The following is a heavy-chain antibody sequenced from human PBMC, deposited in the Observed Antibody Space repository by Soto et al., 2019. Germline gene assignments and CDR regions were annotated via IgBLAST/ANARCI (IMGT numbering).Heavy chain of an antibody. CDR3: ARDKITGLFDY. D-gene: IGHD2-8*02. J-gene: IGHJ4*02. V-gene: IGHV4-34*01. CDR1: GGSFSGYS. Sequence: QGQLQQWGAGLLKPSETLSLTCAVYGGSFSGYSWTWIRQPPGTGLEWIGEINHSGSTNYNPSLKSRVTISADTSKNQFSLKLTSVTAADTAVYYCARDKITGLFDYWGQGALVTVSS. CDR2: INHSGST.